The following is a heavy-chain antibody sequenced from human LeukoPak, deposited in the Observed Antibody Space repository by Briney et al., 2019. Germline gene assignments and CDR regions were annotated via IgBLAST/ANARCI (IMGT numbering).Heavy chain of an antibody. CDR2: ISANTGNT. V-gene: IGHV1-18*01. Sequence: ASVQVSCKASGYAFSNYGITCVRQAPGQGLEWMGWISANTGNTNYAQKFQGRVTMTTDTSTNTAYMELRSLTSDDSAVYYCARLGYSYGQYYFDYWGQGTLVTVSS. CDR3: ARLGYSYGQYYFDY. D-gene: IGHD5-18*01. CDR1: GYAFSNYG. J-gene: IGHJ4*02.